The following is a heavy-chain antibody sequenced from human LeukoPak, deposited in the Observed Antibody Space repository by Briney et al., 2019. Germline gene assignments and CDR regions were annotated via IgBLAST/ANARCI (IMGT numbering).Heavy chain of an antibody. CDR1: GYTFTSYY. CDR2: MNPNSGNT. J-gene: IGHJ3*02. D-gene: IGHD1-26*01. CDR3: ARGGLGWELVYAFDI. V-gene: IGHV1-8*03. Sequence: GASVKVSCKASGYTFTSYYINWVRPATGRGGEWMGWMNPNSGNTGYAQKFQGRVTTTRNTTISTDYMKLSSLRSEGTAVYYCARGGLGWELVYAFDIWGQGTMVTVSS.